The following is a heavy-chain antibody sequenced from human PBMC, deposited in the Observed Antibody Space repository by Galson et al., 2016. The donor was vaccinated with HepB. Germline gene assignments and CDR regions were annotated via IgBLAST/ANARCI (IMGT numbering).Heavy chain of an antibody. CDR2: IWYDGSKK. CDR1: GFTFSNYG. D-gene: IGHD5-12*01. V-gene: IGHV3-33*01. CDR3: ARDKMRRLRLVYFLDH. Sequence: SLRLSCAASGFTFSNYGMHWVRQTPGKGLEWVALIWYDGSKKYYADSVKGRFTISRDNSKNTLYLQMDSLRAEDTAVYYCARDKMRRLRLVYFLDHWGQGTLVTVSS. J-gene: IGHJ4*02.